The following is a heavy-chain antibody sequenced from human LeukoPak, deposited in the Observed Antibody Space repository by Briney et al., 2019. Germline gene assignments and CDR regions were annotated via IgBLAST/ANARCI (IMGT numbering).Heavy chain of an antibody. J-gene: IGHJ6*03. CDR1: GFTFSSYW. V-gene: IGHV3-7*01. Sequence: GGSLRLSCAASGFTFSSYWMSWVRQAPGKGLEWVANIKQDGSEKYYVDSVKGRFTISRDNAKNSLYLQMNSLRDEDTAVYYCAREAIFGANYYYYYYMDVWGKGTTVTVSS. CDR2: IKQDGSEK. D-gene: IGHD3-3*01. CDR3: AREAIFGANYYYYYYMDV.